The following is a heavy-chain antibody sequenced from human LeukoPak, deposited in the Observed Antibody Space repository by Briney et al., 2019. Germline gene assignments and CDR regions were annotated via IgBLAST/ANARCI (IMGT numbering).Heavy chain of an antibody. CDR3: ARGGDGVLVKAAMRDWPFDY. Sequence: GGSLRLPCAASGFTFSSYDMHWVRQVTGKGLEWVSGIGIVGDTYYAGSVKGRFTISRENAKNSLYLQMNSLRAEDTAVYYCARGGDGVLVKAAMRDWPFDYWGQGTLVTVSS. J-gene: IGHJ4*02. CDR2: IGIVGDT. CDR1: GFTFSSYD. D-gene: IGHD2-2*01. V-gene: IGHV3-13*01.